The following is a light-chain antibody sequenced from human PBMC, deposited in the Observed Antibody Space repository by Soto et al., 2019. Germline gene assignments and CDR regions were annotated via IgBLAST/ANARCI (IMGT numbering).Light chain of an antibody. CDR2: GNS. Sequence: QSVLTQPPSVSGAPGQRVTISCTGSSSNIGTGYDVHWYQQLPGTAPKLLIYGNSNRPSGVPDRFSGSKSGTSASLAITGLQDEDEADYYCQSYDSNLSVVFCGETKLTVL. J-gene: IGLJ2*01. CDR1: SSNIGTGYD. V-gene: IGLV1-40*01. CDR3: QSYDSNLSVV.